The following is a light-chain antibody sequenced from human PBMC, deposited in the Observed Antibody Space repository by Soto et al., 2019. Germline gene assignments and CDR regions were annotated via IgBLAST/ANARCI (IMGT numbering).Light chain of an antibody. J-gene: IGKJ5*01. CDR2: GAS. V-gene: IGKV3-20*01. Sequence: EIFLTQSPGTLSLSQGERATLSWGASQSVSSSYLAWYQQKPGQAPRLLIYGASSRATGIPDRFSGSGSGTDFTLTISRLEPEDFAVYYCQQYGSSPRITFGQGTRLEIK. CDR1: QSVSSSY. CDR3: QQYGSSPRIT.